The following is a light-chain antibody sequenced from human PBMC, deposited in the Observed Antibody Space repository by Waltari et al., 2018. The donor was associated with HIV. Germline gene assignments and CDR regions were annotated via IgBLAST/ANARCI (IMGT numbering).Light chain of an antibody. J-gene: IGLJ2*01. Sequence: SSALTQTPSVSVSPGQTATITCSGEALPRQYAHWYHQREGQAPFMVIFQDNKRAAGIPERVSASSAGAVRTLTVSGVQTEDEGDYYCQTTDRNGVVAFGGGTKVTVL. CDR2: QDN. CDR3: QTTDRNGVVA. CDR1: ALPRQY. V-gene: IGLV3-25*03.